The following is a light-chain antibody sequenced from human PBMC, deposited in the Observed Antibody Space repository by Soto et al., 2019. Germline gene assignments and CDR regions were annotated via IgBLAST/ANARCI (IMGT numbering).Light chain of an antibody. CDR3: QLYGSYMFT. V-gene: IGKV3-20*01. CDR2: GAS. Sequence: EVVLTQSPGTLSLSPGERATLSCRTSQSVTSSFLSWFQQKPGQPPRLLLYGASRRAAGTPDRFSGSVSGTDFTLIISRLEPEDSAVYHCQLYGSYMFTFGQGTKLEI. CDR1: QSVTSSF. J-gene: IGKJ2*01.